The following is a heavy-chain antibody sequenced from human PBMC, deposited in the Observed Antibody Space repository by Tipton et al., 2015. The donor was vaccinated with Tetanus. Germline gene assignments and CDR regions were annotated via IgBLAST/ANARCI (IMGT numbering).Heavy chain of an antibody. V-gene: IGHV3-30*18. J-gene: IGHJ4*02. Sequence: SLRLSCTASGFTFSIYGMHWVRQAPGKGLEWVAVIPFDGRNERYADSVKGRFIISRDNSKNTLYLQMNSLRPEDTAVYYCAKEFQRARIRFFDSWGQGSQVTASS. CDR3: AKEFQRARIRFFDS. CDR1: GFTFSIYG. CDR2: IPFDGRNE. D-gene: IGHD2-15*01.